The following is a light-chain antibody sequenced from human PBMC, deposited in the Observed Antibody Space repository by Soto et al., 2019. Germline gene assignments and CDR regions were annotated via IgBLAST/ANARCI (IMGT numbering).Light chain of an antibody. V-gene: IGKV1-5*03. CDR2: KTS. J-gene: IGKJ1*01. CDR3: QQYKSYPWT. Sequence: DIQMTQSPSTSASVGDRVTITCRASQSISNWLAWYQQKPGKAPKLLIYKTSNLESGVPSRFGGSGSGTEFTLTISSLQPDDFATYYCQQYKSYPWTFGQGTKVEI. CDR1: QSISNW.